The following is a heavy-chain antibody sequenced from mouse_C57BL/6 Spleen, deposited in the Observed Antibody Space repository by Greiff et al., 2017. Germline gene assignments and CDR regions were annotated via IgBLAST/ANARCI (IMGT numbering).Heavy chain of an antibody. D-gene: IGHD1-1*01. J-gene: IGHJ3*01. CDR1: GFNIKDDY. CDR3: TTGGSSSFAWFAY. CDR2: IDPENGDT. V-gene: IGHV14-4*01. Sequence: EVQVVESGAELVRPGASVKLSCTASGFNIKDDYMHWVKQRPEQGLEWIGWIDPENGDTEYASKFQGKATITADTSSNTAYLQLSSLTSEDTAVYYCTTGGSSSFAWFAYWGQGTLVTVSA.